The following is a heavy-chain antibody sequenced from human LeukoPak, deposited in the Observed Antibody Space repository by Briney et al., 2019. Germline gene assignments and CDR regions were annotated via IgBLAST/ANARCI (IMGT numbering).Heavy chain of an antibody. D-gene: IGHD6-13*01. CDR2: MSWDGSNK. CDR3: ARPRGAAAGTFGFDP. J-gene: IGHJ5*02. CDR1: GFTLSTYN. Sequence: GRSLRLSCAASGFTLSTYNMHWVRQAPGKGLEWVAIMSWDGSNKFFADSVKGRFTISRDSSKNTLDLQMNSLRVEDTAVYFCARPRGAAAGTFGFDPWGQGTLVTVSS. V-gene: IGHV3-30-3*01.